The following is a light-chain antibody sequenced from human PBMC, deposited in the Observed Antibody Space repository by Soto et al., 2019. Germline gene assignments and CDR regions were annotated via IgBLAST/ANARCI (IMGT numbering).Light chain of an antibody. CDR3: QQFGASLTWT. J-gene: IGKJ1*01. V-gene: IGKV3-20*01. CDR2: GAS. CDR1: HSVMTNY. Sequence: EVVLTQSPGSLSLSPGERATLSCRASHSVMTNYLAWYQQKPGQPPRLLIYGASSRATGIPDRFSGSGSGTDFTLTISRLEPEDVAVSYCQQFGASLTWTFGQGTKVDIK.